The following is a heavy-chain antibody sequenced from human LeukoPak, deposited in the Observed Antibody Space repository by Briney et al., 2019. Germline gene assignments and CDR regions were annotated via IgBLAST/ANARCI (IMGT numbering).Heavy chain of an antibody. CDR3: AREGGGGNGPIVGTTSDYWFGP. Sequence: SETLSLTCTVSGGSISSYYWSWLRQPPGKGLEWIGYIYYSGSANYSGSANYNPSLKSRVTISLDASKNQFSLKLSSVTAADTAVYYCAREGGGGNGPIVGTTSDYWFGPWGQGTLVTVSS. D-gene: IGHD1-26*01. CDR1: GGSISSYY. V-gene: IGHV4-59*12. J-gene: IGHJ5*02. CDR2: IYYSGSANYSGSA.